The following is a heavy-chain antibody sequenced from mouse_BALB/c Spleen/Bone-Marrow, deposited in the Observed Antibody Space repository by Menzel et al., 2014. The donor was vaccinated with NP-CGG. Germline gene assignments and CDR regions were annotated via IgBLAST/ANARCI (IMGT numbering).Heavy chain of an antibody. CDR1: GYSITSGYY. CDR2: ISYDGSN. J-gene: IGHJ3*01. CDR3: ARGGYDGRGFAY. V-gene: IGHV3-6*02. Sequence: EVQLVESGPGLVKPSQSLSLTCSVTGYSITSGYYWNWIRQFPGNKLEWMGYISYDGSNNYNPSLKNRISITRDTSKNQFFLKLNSVTTEDTATYYCARGGYDGRGFAYWAKGLWSLSLQ. D-gene: IGHD2-14*01.